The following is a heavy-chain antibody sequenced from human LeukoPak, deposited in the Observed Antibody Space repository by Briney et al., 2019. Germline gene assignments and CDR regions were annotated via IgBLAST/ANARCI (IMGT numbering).Heavy chain of an antibody. CDR3: ARDPLRFSYYYYMDV. V-gene: IGHV1-2*06. CDR2: INPNSGGT. Sequence: ASVKVSCKTSGYSFTDYYIHWVRQAPGQGPEWMGRINPNSGGTDSAQKFQGRVTMTRDTSITTAYMELSRLRSDDTAVYYRARDPLRFSYYYYMDVWGKGTTVTVSS. D-gene: IGHD3-3*01. J-gene: IGHJ6*03. CDR1: GYSFTDYY.